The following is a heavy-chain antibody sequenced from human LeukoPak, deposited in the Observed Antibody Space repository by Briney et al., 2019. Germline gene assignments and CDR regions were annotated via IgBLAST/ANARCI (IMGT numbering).Heavy chain of an antibody. CDR3: AKDPGRVFPFDY. CDR2: ISGSGGST. D-gene: IGHD1-1*01. Sequence: GGSLRLSCAASGFTFSSYGMHWVRQAPGKGLEWVAVISGSGGSTYYADSVKGRFTISRDNSKNTLYLQMNSLRAEDTAVYYCAKDPGRVFPFDYWGQGTLVTVSS. CDR1: GFTFSSYG. J-gene: IGHJ4*02. V-gene: IGHV3-23*01.